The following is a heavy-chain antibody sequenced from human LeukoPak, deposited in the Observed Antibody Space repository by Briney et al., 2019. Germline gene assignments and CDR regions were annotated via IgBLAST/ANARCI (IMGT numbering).Heavy chain of an antibody. V-gene: IGHV4-34*01. CDR2: INHSGST. CDR1: GGSFSGYY. D-gene: IGHD4-17*01. J-gene: IGHJ4*02. CDR3: ASPSGDYVFS. Sequence: PSETLSLTCAVYGGSFSGYYWSWIRQPPGKGLEWIGEINHSGSTNYNPSLKSRVTISVDTSKNQFSLKLSSVTAADTAVYYCASPSGDYVFSWGQGTLVTVSS.